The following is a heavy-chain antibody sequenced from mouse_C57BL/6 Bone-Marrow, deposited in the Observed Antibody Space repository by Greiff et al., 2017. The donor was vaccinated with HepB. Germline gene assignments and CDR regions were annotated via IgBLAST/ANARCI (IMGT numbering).Heavy chain of an antibody. Sequence: VQLQQPGAELVMPGASVKLSCKASGYTFTSYWMHWVKQRPGQGLEWIGEIDPSDSYTNYNQKFKGKSTLTVDKSSSTAYMQLSSLTSEDSAVYYGARRYGGGYWYFDVWGTGTTVTVSS. D-gene: IGHD2-14*01. CDR2: IDPSDSYT. CDR1: GYTFTSYW. CDR3: ARRYGGGYWYFDV. J-gene: IGHJ1*03. V-gene: IGHV1-69*01.